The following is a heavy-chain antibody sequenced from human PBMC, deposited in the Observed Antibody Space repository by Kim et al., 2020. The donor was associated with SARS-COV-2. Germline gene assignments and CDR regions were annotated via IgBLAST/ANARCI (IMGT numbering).Heavy chain of an antibody. CDR3: ARDIYDEYGY. CDR2: GST. V-gene: IGHV3-66*01. J-gene: IGHJ4*02. Sequence: GSTDNAESVKDRLTVSRDNPKNTVYLQMSNLRSEDTAVYYGARDIYDEYGYWGQGSLVTVAS. D-gene: IGHD4-17*01.